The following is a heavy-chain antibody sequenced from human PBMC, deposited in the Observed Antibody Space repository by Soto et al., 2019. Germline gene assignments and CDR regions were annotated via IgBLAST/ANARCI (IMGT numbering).Heavy chain of an antibody. CDR1: GFTFSSYS. J-gene: IGHJ4*02. Sequence: EVQLVESGGGLVQPGGSLRLSCAASGFTFSSYSMNWVRQAPGKGLEWVSYISSSSSTIYYADSVKGRFTISRDNAKNSLYLQMNSLRAEDTAVYYCARDAYGDYVGYWGQGTLVTVSS. D-gene: IGHD4-17*01. CDR3: ARDAYGDYVGY. CDR2: ISSSSSTI. V-gene: IGHV3-48*01.